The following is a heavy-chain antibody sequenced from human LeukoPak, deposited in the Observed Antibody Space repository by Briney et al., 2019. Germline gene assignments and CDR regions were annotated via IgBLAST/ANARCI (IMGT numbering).Heavy chain of an antibody. CDR2: FFYSGST. V-gene: IGHV4-39*01. J-gene: IGHJ3*02. D-gene: IGHD3-10*01. CDR3: ASGVGEFFPGAFNI. CDR1: GGSISSSTYY. Sequence: SETLSLTCTVSGGSISSSTYYWGWIRQPPGKGLEWIGSFFYSGSTYYNPSLKSRLTMSVDTSNNQFSLKLMSVTAADTAVYYCASGVGEFFPGAFNIWGQGTMVGVFS.